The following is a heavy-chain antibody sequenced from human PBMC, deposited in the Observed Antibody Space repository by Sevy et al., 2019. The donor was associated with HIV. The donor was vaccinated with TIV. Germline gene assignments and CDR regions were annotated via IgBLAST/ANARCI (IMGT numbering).Heavy chain of an antibody. CDR1: GGSVSGYY. D-gene: IGHD4-17*01. J-gene: IGHJ4*02. Sequence: SETLSLTCAVYGGSVSGYYWSWIRQPPGKGLEWIGEINHSGSTNYNPSLKSRVTISVDTSKNQFSLKLSSVTAADTAVYYCARESHNSSDYGGLRSHFDYWGQGTLVTVSS. CDR3: ARESHNSSDYGGLRSHFDY. CDR2: INHSGST. V-gene: IGHV4-34*01.